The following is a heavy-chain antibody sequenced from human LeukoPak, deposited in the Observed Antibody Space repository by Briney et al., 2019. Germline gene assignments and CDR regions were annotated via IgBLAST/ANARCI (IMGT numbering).Heavy chain of an antibody. J-gene: IGHJ4*02. CDR3: ARFGQWFGEDY. Sequence: PSETLSLTCTVSGGSISSNYWSWIRQPPGKGLEWIGYIYYSGSTNYNPSLKSRVTISVDTSKNQFSLKLSSVTAADTAVYYCARFGQWFGEDYWGQGALVTVSS. V-gene: IGHV4-59*01. CDR1: GGSISSNY. D-gene: IGHD3-10*01. CDR2: IYYSGST.